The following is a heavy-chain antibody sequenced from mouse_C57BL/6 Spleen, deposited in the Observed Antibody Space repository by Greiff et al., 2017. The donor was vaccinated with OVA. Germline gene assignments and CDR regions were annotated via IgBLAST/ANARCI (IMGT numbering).Heavy chain of an antibody. V-gene: IGHV6-6*01. J-gene: IGHJ3*01. CDR2: IRNKANNFET. CDR1: GFTFSDAW. Sequence: VQLKASGGGLVQPGGSMKLFCAASGFTFSDAWMDWVRQSPEKGLEWVAEIRNKANNFETYYAESVKGRFTISRDDSKISGYLQMNSLRSEDTGIYDCSRGVFAYWGQGTLVTVSA. CDR3: SRGVFAY.